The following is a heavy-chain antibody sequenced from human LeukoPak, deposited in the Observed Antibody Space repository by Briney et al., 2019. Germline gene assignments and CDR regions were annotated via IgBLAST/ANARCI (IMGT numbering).Heavy chain of an antibody. D-gene: IGHD1-26*01. CDR3: ARLNNPGFKYSGSYSGGP. J-gene: IGHJ5*02. CDR1: GYTFTGYY. CDR2: INPNSGGT. Sequence: ASVKVSCKASGYTFTGYYMHWVRQAPGQGLEWMGWINPNSGGTNYAQKFQGRVTMTRDTSISTAYMELSRLRSDDTAVYYCARLNNPGFKYSGSYSGGPWGQGTLVTVSS. V-gene: IGHV1-2*02.